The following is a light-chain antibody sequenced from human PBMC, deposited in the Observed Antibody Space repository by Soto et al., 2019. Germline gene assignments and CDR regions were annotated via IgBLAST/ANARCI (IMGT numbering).Light chain of an antibody. Sequence: EIVMTQSPATLSVSPGERATLSCRASQSVSSNLAWYQQKPGQAPRLLIYGASTRATGIPARISGSGSGTEFTLTITSLQSEDFAVYYCQQYNKWRTFGQETKVEIK. CDR2: GAS. CDR1: QSVSSN. V-gene: IGKV3-15*01. J-gene: IGKJ1*01. CDR3: QQYNKWRT.